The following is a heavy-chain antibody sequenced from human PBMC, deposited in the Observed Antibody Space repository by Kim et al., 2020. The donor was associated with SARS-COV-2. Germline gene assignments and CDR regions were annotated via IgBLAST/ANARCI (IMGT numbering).Heavy chain of an antibody. CDR2: IFYSGST. V-gene: IGHV4-4*02. CDR3: GRGPYYDCLEPLMSDN. CDR1: GGSINNSNW. D-gene: IGHD3-3*01. J-gene: IGHJ4*01. Sequence: SETLSLTCVVSGGSINNSNWWSWVRQPPGKGLEWIGEIFYSGSTNNNPPLKSRVTISVDKSKNQVSLKLSSVTAADTAVYYSGRGPYYDCLEPLMSDNWG.